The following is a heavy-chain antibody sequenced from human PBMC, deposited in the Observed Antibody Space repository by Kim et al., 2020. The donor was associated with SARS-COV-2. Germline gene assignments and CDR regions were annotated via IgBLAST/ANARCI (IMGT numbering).Heavy chain of an antibody. CDR3: AKSHDSGTYYSPFSGILDH. J-gene: IGHJ4*02. Sequence: GGSLRLSCATSGFTFNYFAMNWVRQAPGKGLEWVSVISGSGGNTDYADSVRGRFTVSRDTSGNTLYLQMNSLRVDDTAVYYCAKSHDSGTYYSPFSGILDHWGRGVQVAVYS. CDR2: ISGSGGNT. CDR1: GFTFNYFA. D-gene: IGHD3-10*01. V-gene: IGHV3-23*01.